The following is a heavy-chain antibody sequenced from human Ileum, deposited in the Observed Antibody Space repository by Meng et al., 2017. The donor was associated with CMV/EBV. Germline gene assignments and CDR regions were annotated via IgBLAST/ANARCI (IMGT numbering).Heavy chain of an antibody. CDR2: INTDGSST. Sequence: GGSLRLPCAASGFTFSSYWMHWVRQAPGKGLVWVSRINTDGSSTSYVDSVKGRFTISRDNAKNTLYLQMNSLGAEDTAVCYCAKVGPPGSSGYFYSGMDVWGQGTPVTVSS. D-gene: IGHD3-22*01. J-gene: IGHJ6*02. V-gene: IGHV3-74*01. CDR1: GFTFSSYW. CDR3: AKVGPPGSSGYFYSGMDV.